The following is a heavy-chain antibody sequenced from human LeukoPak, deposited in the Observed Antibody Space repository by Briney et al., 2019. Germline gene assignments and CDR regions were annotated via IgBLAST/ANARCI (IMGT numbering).Heavy chain of an antibody. Sequence: SETLSLTCTVSGGSVSSGSYYWSWIRQPPGKGLEWIGYIYYSGSTNYNPSLKSRVTISVDTSKNQFSLKLSPVTAADTAVYYCAREDYGDFVVDYWGQGTLVTVSS. CDR3: AREDYGDFVVDY. V-gene: IGHV4-61*01. CDR1: GGSVSSGSYY. CDR2: IYYSGST. J-gene: IGHJ4*02. D-gene: IGHD4-17*01.